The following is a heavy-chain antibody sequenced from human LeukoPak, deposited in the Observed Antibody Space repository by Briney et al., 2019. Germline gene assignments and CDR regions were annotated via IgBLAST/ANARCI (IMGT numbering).Heavy chain of an antibody. D-gene: IGHD2-21*01. Sequence: GGSLRLSCAASGFTFSSYGMSWVRQAPGKGLEWVSAISGSGGSTYYADSVKGRFTISRDNAKNSLFLQMNSLRAEDTAVYYCCGASFGYWGQGTLVTVSS. J-gene: IGHJ4*02. CDR1: GFTFSSYG. CDR3: CGASFGY. V-gene: IGHV3-23*01. CDR2: ISGSGGST.